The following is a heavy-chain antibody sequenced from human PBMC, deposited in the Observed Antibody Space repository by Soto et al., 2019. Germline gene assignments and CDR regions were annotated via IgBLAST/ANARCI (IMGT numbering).Heavy chain of an antibody. Sequence: QVQPVESGGGVVQPGRSLRLSCAASGFTFSSYGMHWVRQAPGKGLEWVAVIWYDGSNKYYADSVKGRFTISRDNSKNTLYLQMNSLRAEDTAVYYCARDLSSSSSVLHYWGQGTLVTVSS. D-gene: IGHD6-6*01. CDR2: IWYDGSNK. CDR3: ARDLSSSSSVLHY. J-gene: IGHJ4*02. V-gene: IGHV3-33*01. CDR1: GFTFSSYG.